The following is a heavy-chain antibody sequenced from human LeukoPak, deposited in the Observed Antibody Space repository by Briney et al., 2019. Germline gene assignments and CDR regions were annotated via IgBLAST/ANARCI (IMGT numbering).Heavy chain of an antibody. CDR1: GYTFTSYG. Sequence: ASVKVSCKASGYTFTSYGISWVRQAPGQGLEWMGWISAYYGNTNYAQKLQGRVTMTTDTSTSTAYMELRSLRSDDTAVYYCARHGQWLVPYYFDYWGQGTLVTVSS. V-gene: IGHV1-18*01. CDR3: ARHGQWLVPYYFDY. D-gene: IGHD6-19*01. CDR2: ISAYYGNT. J-gene: IGHJ4*02.